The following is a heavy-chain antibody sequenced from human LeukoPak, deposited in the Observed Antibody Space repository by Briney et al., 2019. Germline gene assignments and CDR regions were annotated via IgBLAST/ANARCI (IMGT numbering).Heavy chain of an antibody. CDR2: INPSGGST. CDR1: GYTFTSYY. V-gene: IGHV1-46*01. CDR3: ARDPINIVVVPAAILPRRYVGWFDP. D-gene: IGHD2-2*01. Sequence: GASVKVSCKASGYTFTSYYMHWVRQAPGQGLEWMGIINPSGGSTSYAQKFQGRVTMTRDMSTSTVYMELSSLRSEDTAVYYCARDPINIVVVPAAILPRRYVGWFDPWGQGTLVTVPS. J-gene: IGHJ5*02.